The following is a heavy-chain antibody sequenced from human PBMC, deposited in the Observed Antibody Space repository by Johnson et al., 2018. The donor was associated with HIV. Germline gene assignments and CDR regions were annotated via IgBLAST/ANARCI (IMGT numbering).Heavy chain of an antibody. D-gene: IGHD7-27*01. Sequence: SGGGLVQPGGSLRVSCAASEFTVSSNYMSWVRQAPGKGLEWVSVIYSGGGTYYADSVKGRFTISRDNSKNTLYLQMNSLRAEDTAVYYWAGKTGYDAFDIWGQGTMVTVSS. CDR3: AGKTGYDAFDI. CDR2: IYSGGGT. CDR1: EFTVSSNY. V-gene: IGHV3-66*02. J-gene: IGHJ3*02.